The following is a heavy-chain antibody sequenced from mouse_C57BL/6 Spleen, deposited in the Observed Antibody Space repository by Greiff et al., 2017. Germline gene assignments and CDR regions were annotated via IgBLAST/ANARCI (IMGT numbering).Heavy chain of an antibody. J-gene: IGHJ3*01. CDR1: GYSFTGYY. CDR2: INPSTGGT. V-gene: IGHV1-42*01. Sequence: VHVKQSGPELVKPGASVKISCKASGYSFTGYYMNWVKQSPEKSLEWIGEINPSTGGTTYNQKFKAKATLTVDKSSSTAYMQLKSLTSEDSAVYYCARHDYDGAWFAYWGQGTLVTVSA. D-gene: IGHD2-4*01. CDR3: ARHDYDGAWFAY.